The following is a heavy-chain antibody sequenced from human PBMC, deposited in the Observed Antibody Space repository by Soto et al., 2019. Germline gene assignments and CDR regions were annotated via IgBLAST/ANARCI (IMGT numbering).Heavy chain of an antibody. CDR2: INHSGST. V-gene: IGHV4-34*01. CDR1: GGSFSGYY. D-gene: IGHD3-16*01. Sequence: SETLSLTCAVYGGSFSGYYWTWIRQPPGTGLEWIGEINHSGSTNYNPSLKSRVTISVDTSKNQFSLKLSSLTAADTAVYYCARIRDYYASPITIRPWFDPWGQGTLVTVSS. J-gene: IGHJ5*02. CDR3: ARIRDYYASPITIRPWFDP.